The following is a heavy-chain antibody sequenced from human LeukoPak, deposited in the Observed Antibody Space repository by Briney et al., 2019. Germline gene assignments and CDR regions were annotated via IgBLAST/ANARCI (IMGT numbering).Heavy chain of an antibody. CDR2: IGAGGTFT. D-gene: IGHD4-11*01. CDR3: AKDLDYTTCGYYFDY. J-gene: IGHJ4*02. Sequence: GGSLRLSCTASGFTFSSYAMIWVRQAPGEGLEWVSGIGAGGTFTYYADSVKGRFTISRDNSRNTLYLQMTSLRADVTAVYYCAKDLDYTTCGYYFDYWGQGTLVTVSS. CDR1: GFTFSSYA. V-gene: IGHV3-23*01.